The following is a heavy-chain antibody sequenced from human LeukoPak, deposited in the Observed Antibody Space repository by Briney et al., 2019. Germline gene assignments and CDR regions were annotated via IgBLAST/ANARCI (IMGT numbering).Heavy chain of an antibody. CDR1: GYTLSSNN. CDR3: TKDFNWGRDY. D-gene: IGHD7-27*01. V-gene: IGHV3-30*02. CDR2: IQHDGNDK. J-gene: IGHJ4*02. Sequence: PGGSLRLSCAASGYTLSSNNMHWVRQAPGKGLEWVTFIQHDGNDKYYADSVKGRFTISRDNAKNTLYLQMNSLRAEDTAMYYCTKDFNWGRDYRGEATLVTVSS.